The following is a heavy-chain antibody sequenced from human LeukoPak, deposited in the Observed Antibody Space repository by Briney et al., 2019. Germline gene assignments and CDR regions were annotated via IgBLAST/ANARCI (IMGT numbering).Heavy chain of an antibody. J-gene: IGHJ4*02. Sequence: PGRSLRLSCAASVFTFSSYGMHWVRQAPGKGLEWVAVISYDGSNKYYADSVKGRFTISRDNSKNTLYLQMNSLRAEDTAVYYCAKGPPGFDYWGQGTLVTVSS. V-gene: IGHV3-30*18. CDR1: VFTFSSYG. CDR2: ISYDGSNK. CDR3: AKGPPGFDY.